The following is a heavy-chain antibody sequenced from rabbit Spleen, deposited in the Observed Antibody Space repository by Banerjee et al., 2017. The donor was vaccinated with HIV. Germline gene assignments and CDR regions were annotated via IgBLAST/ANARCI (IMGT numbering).Heavy chain of an antibody. V-gene: IGHV1S40*01. Sequence: QSLEESGGDLVKPGASLTLTCTASGVSFTISSYMCWVRQAPGKGLEWIACIDAGDSGFTYFANWAKGRFTVSKTSSTTVTLHMTSLTAADTATYFCARDTNSSFSSYGMDLWGPGTLVTVS. CDR1: GVSFTISSY. CDR2: IDAGDSGFT. J-gene: IGHJ6*01. D-gene: IGHD1-1*01. CDR3: ARDTNSSFSSYGMDL.